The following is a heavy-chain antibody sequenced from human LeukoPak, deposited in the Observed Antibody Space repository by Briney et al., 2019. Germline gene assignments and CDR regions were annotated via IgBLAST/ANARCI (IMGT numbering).Heavy chain of an antibody. J-gene: IGHJ3*02. D-gene: IGHD3-10*01. V-gene: IGHV3-66*02. Sequence: GGSLRLSCAASGFTVSSNYMSWVRQAPGKGLEGVSVIYSGGSTYYADSVKGRFTISRDNSKNTLYLQMNSLRAEDTAVYYCARDANFGGIDAFDIWGQGTMVTVSS. CDR3: ARDANFGGIDAFDI. CDR1: GFTVSSNY. CDR2: IYSGGST.